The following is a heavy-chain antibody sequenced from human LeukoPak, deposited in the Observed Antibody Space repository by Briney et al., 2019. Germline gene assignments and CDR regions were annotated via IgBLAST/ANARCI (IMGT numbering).Heavy chain of an antibody. J-gene: IGHJ4*02. CDR1: GFTFSSYA. V-gene: IGHV3-23*01. CDR3: AKATLGYCSSTSCSLFDY. CDR2: ISGSGGST. D-gene: IGHD2-2*01. Sequence: PGGSLRLSCAASGFTFSSYAMSWVRQAPGKGLEWVSAISGSGGSTYYADSVKGRFTISRDNSKNTLYLQMNSLRAEDTAVYYCAKATLGYCSSTSCSLFDYWGQGTLVTVSS.